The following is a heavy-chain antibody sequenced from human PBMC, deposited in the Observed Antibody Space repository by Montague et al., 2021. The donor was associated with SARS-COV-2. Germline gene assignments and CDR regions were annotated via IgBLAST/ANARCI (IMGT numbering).Heavy chain of an antibody. CDR2: IWYDGSNK. V-gene: IGHV3-33*01. Sequence: SLRLSCAASGFTFSSYGMHWVRQAPGKGLEWVAVIWYDGSNKYYADSVKGRFTISRDNSKNTLYLQMNSLRAEDTAVYYCARGSLYCSGGSRYWDAFDIWGQGTMVTVSS. CDR3: ARGSLYCSGGSRYWDAFDI. D-gene: IGHD2-15*01. J-gene: IGHJ3*02. CDR1: GFTFSSYG.